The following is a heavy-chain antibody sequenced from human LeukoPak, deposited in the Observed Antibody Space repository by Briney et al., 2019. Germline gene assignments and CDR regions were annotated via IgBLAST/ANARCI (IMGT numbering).Heavy chain of an antibody. CDR3: ARVPGYDSSGYFDY. J-gene: IGHJ4*02. CDR1: GFTFSSYA. CDR2: ISYDGSNK. V-gene: IGHV3-30-3*01. D-gene: IGHD3-22*01. Sequence: GGSLRLSCAASGFTFSSYAMHWVRQAPGKGLEWVAVISYDGSNKYYADSVKGRFTISRDNSKNTLYLQMNSLRTEDTAVYHCARVPGYDSSGYFDYWGQGTLVTVSS.